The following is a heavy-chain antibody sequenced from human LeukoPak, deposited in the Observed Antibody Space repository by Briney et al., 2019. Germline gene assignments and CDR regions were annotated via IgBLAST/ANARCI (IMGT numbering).Heavy chain of an antibody. CDR3: AREDVVLVDAVRYYYYGMDV. V-gene: IGHV1-46*01. CDR1: GYNSISYY. Sequence: ASVKVSCKASGYNSISYYMHWVRQAPGQGLEWMGIINPSGGSTSYAQKFQDRVTMTRDTSTSTVYMELSSLKSEDTAVYYCAREDVVLVDAVRYYYYGMDVWGQGTTVTVSS. J-gene: IGHJ6*02. D-gene: IGHD2-8*01. CDR2: INPSGGST.